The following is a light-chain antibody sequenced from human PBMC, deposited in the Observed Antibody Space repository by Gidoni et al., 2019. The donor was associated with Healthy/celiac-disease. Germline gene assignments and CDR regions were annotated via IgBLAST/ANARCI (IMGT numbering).Light chain of an antibody. CDR3: QQYNSYPLT. CDR1: QSISSW. Sequence: KMTQSPSTLSASVGDRVTITCRARQSISSWLAWYQQKPGKAPKLLIYDASSLESGVPSRFSGSGSGTEFTLTISSLQPDDFATYYCQQYNSYPLTFGGGTKVEIK. V-gene: IGKV1-5*01. CDR2: DAS. J-gene: IGKJ4*01.